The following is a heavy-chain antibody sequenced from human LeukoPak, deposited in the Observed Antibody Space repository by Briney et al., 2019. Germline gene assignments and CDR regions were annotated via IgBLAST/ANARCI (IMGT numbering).Heavy chain of an antibody. D-gene: IGHD5-18*01. CDR1: GGSVSIGSYY. J-gene: IGHJ4*02. CDR3: ARIRRTIPNYDVDTAMVTGYFDY. CDR2: IYTSGST. V-gene: IGHV4-61*02. Sequence: PSETLSLTCTVSGGSVSIGSYYYTWVRQPAGEGLEWIGRIYTSGSTDYTPSLKSRVTISVDTSKNQFSLKLTSVTAADTAVYYCARIRRTIPNYDVDTAMVTGYFDYWGQGTLVTVSS.